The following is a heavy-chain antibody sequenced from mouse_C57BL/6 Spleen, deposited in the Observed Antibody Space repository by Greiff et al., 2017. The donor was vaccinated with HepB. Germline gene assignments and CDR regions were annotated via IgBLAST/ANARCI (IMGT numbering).Heavy chain of an antibody. D-gene: IGHD2-4*01. V-gene: IGHV1-7*01. CDR2: INPSSGYT. CDR1: GYTFTSYW. CDR3: ARGVYDYGRAMDY. Sequence: VKLMESGAELAKPGASVKLSCKASGYTFTSYWMHWVKQRPGQGLEWIGYINPSSGYTKYNQKFKDKATLTADKSSSTAYMQLSSLTYEDSAVYYCARGVYDYGRAMDYWGQGTSVTVSS. J-gene: IGHJ4*01.